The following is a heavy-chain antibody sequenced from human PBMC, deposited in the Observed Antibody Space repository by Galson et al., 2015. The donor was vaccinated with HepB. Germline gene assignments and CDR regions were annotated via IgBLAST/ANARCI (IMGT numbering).Heavy chain of an antibody. V-gene: IGHV3-11*01. D-gene: IGHD5-12*01. CDR1: GFTFSDYY. CDR2: ISSSGSTI. J-gene: IGHJ4*02. CDR3: ARASRGATPCDY. Sequence: SLRLSCAASGFTFSDYYMSWIRQAPGKGLEWVSYISSSGSTIYYADSVKGRFTISRDNAKNSLYPQMNSLRAEDTAVYYCARASRGATPCDYWGQGTLVTVSS.